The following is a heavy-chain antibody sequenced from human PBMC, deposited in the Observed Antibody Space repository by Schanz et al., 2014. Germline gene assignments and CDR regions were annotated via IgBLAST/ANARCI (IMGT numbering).Heavy chain of an antibody. V-gene: IGHV1-18*01. J-gene: IGHJ5*02. D-gene: IGHD2-2*01. CDR3: ARDRRRDCSTASWLHGSWFDP. Sequence: QGQLVQSGPEVKEPGASVKVSCEASRYTFNTYGLNWVRQAPGQGLEWMGWISAYTNNTNYAQKVQGRVTMTTDTSTGTAYMELRSLGADDTAVEYCARDRRRDCSTASWLHGSWFDPWGQGALVIVSS. CDR1: RYTFNTYG. CDR2: ISAYTNNT.